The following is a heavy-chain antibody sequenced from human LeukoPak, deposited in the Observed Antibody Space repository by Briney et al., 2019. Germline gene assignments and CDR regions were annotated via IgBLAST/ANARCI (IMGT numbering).Heavy chain of an antibody. CDR1: GGSFSGYY. CDR2: INHSGST. V-gene: IGHV4-34*01. D-gene: IGHD4-17*01. J-gene: IGHJ4*02. CDR3: ARGWDYGDYLDYFDY. Sequence: SETLSLTCAVYGGSFSGYYWSWIRQPPGKGLEWIGAINHSGSTNYNPSLKSRVTISVDTSKNQFSLKLSSVTAADTAVYYCARGWDYGDYLDYFDYWGQGTLVTVSS.